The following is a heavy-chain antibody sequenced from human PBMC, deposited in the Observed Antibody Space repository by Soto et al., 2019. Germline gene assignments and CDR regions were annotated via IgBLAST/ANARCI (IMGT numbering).Heavy chain of an antibody. J-gene: IGHJ6*02. CDR3: AHRLPGPSGYDV. CDR2: IYWNDEQ. V-gene: IGHV2-5*01. D-gene: IGHD6-13*01. CDR1: GFSLTSGVVG. Sequence: QITLKESGPTLVKPTQTLTLTCTFSGFSLTSGVVGVGWIRQPPGEALEWLALIYWNDEQSYNSSLRNRLTITRDTSKNQVALTMTNMNPVDTATYYCAHRLPGPSGYDVWGQGTTVTVSS.